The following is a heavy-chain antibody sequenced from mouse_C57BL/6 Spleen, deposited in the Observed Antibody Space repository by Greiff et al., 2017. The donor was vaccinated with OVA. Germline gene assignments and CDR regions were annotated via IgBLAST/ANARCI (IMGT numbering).Heavy chain of an antibody. CDR3: AREEGYYGSAWFAY. Sequence: QVQLQQSGAELVKPGASVKLSCKASGYTFTSYWMHWVKQRPGQGLEWIGMIHPNSGSTNYNEKFKSKATLTVDKSSSTAYMQLSSLTSEDSAVYYCAREEGYYGSAWFAYWGQGTLVTVSA. J-gene: IGHJ3*01. D-gene: IGHD1-1*01. CDR1: GYTFTSYW. V-gene: IGHV1-64*01. CDR2: IHPNSGST.